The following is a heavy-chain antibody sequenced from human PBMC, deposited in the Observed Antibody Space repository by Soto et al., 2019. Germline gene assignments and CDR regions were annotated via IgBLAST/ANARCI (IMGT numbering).Heavy chain of an antibody. D-gene: IGHD3-16*01. V-gene: IGHV4-4*02. CDR1: GSSISSSNW. CDR3: ARKPYVVPFDY. Sequence: QVQLQESGPGLVKPSGTLSLTCAVSGSSISSSNWWSWVRQPPGEGLEWIGEIHHDGSTNYNPSLKRRVTISVDKYKNQFSLKLSSVTAADTAVYYCARKPYVVPFDYWGQGALVTVSS. CDR2: IHHDGST. J-gene: IGHJ4*02.